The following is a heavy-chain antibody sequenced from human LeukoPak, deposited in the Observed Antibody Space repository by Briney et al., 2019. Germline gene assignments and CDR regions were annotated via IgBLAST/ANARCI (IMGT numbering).Heavy chain of an antibody. J-gene: IGHJ4*02. V-gene: IGHV1-58*01. CDR3: AAGSKEQWLTFDY. CDR1: GFTFTSSA. Sequence: ASVKVSCKASGFTFTSSAVQWVRQARGQRLEWIGWIVVGNGNTNYAQKFQERVTITRDMSTSTAYMELSSLRSEDTAVYYCAAGSKEQWLTFDYWGQGTLVTVSS. CDR2: IVVGNGNT. D-gene: IGHD6-19*01.